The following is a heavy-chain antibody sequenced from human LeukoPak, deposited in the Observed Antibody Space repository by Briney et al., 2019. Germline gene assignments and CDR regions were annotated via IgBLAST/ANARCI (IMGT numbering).Heavy chain of an antibody. V-gene: IGHV3-23*01. CDR2: ISNYGGTT. CDR3: AASITMIDDALDM. CDR1: GFTFSSKA. J-gene: IGHJ3*02. D-gene: IGHD3-22*01. Sequence: GGFLRLSCVASGFTFSSKAMNWVRQAPGKGLEWVSAISNYGGTTLYADSVRGRFIISRDNSKNTLYLQMSSLRVEDTALYYCAASITMIDDALDMWGQGTMITVSS.